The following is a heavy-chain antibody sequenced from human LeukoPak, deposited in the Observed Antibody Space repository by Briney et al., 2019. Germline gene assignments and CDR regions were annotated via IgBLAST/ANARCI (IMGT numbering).Heavy chain of an antibody. J-gene: IGHJ6*03. Sequence: PGGSLRLSCEASGFTFSSYSMNWVRQAPGKGLEWVSSISSSSSYIYYADSVKGRFTISRDNAKNSLYLQMNSLRAEDTAVYYCARDRLVGKEGYYYYYYMDVWGKGTTVTVSS. CDR2: ISSSSSYI. V-gene: IGHV3-21*01. CDR3: ARDRLVGKEGYYYYYYMDV. CDR1: GFTFSSYS. D-gene: IGHD4-23*01.